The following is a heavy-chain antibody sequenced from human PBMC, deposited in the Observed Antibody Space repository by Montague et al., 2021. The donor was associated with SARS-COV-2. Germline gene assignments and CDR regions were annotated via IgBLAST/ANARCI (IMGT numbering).Heavy chain of an antibody. V-gene: IGHV4-59*01. D-gene: IGHD2-2*01. CDR2: IYYSGST. J-gene: IGHJ3*02. Sequence: SETLSLTCTVSGGSISSYYCIWIRQPPGKGLEWIGYIYYSGSTNYNPSLKSRVTISLDTSKNQFSLKLNSVTAADTAVYYCARGSYAPDAFDIWGQGTMVTVSS. CDR3: ARGSYAPDAFDI. CDR1: GGSISSYY.